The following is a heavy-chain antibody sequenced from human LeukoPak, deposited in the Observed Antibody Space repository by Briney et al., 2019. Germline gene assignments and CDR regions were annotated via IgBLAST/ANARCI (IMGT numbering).Heavy chain of an antibody. J-gene: IGHJ5*02. CDR1: GYSFTSYW. V-gene: IGHV5-51*01. CDR3: ARHRVLSTAMVTGDWFAP. Sequence: GESLKISCKGSGYSFTSYWIGWVRQMPGKGLEWMGIIYPGDSDTRYSPSFQGQVTISADKSISTAYLQWSSLKASDTAMYYCARHRVLSTAMVTGDWFAPWGQGTLVTVSS. CDR2: IYPGDSDT. D-gene: IGHD5-18*01.